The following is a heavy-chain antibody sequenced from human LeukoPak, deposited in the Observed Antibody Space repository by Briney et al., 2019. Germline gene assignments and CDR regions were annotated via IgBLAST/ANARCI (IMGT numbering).Heavy chain of an antibody. J-gene: IGHJ4*02. Sequence: GGSLRLSCAASGFTFSKYWMLWGRQAPGKGLESVSRINTDGTVTTYADSVKGRFTVSRDNADNTMFLQMNSVSDEDTAVYYCATKQWLAPPPDSWGQGTPVTVSS. CDR1: GFTFSKYW. CDR2: INTDGTVT. CDR3: ATKQWLAPPPDS. D-gene: IGHD6-19*01. V-gene: IGHV3-74*01.